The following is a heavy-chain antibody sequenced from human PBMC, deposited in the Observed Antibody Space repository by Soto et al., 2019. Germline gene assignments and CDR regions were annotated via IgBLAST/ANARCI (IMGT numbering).Heavy chain of an antibody. Sequence: QVQLVQSGAEVKNPGSSVKDSCKASGGTFSRDAISWVRQAPGQGLEWMGGIIPMFGTAKYVQKFQGRLTITADESTTTAYMELRSLRSDDTAVYYCARGVVVVAASQLGWFDPWGQGTLVTVSS. CDR1: GGTFSRDA. J-gene: IGHJ5*02. CDR3: ARGVVVVAASQLGWFDP. D-gene: IGHD2-15*01. CDR2: IIPMFGTA. V-gene: IGHV1-69*01.